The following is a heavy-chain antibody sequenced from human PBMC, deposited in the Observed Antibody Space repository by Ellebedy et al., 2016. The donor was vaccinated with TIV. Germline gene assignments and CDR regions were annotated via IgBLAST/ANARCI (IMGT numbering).Heavy chain of an antibody. CDR3: VHIVVVTATGY. D-gene: IGHD2-21*02. CDR2: IRSKANNYAT. V-gene: IGHV3-73*01. J-gene: IGHJ4*02. Sequence: GESLKISCAASGFTFSASWMTWVRQASGKGLEWVGRIRSKANNYATAYAASVKGRFTISRDDSKNTAYLQMNSLKTEDTAVYYCVHIVVVTATGYWGQGTLVTVSS. CDR1: GFTFSASW.